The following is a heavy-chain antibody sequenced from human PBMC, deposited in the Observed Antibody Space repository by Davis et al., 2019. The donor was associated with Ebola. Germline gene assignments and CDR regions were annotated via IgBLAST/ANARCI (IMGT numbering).Heavy chain of an antibody. J-gene: IGHJ4*02. CDR3: ARAPGQWLVREFDY. V-gene: IGHV1-18*01. D-gene: IGHD6-19*01. CDR1: GYTFTRYG. CDR2: ISAYNGNT. Sequence: ASVKVSCQASGYTFTRYGISWVRQAPGQGLEWMGWISAYNGNTNYAQKLQGRVTMTTDTSTSTAYMELRSLRSDDTAVYYCARAPGQWLVREFDYWGQGTLVTVSS.